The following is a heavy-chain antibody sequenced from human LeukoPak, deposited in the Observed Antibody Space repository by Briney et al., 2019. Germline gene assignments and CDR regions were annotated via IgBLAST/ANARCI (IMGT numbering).Heavy chain of an antibody. CDR1: GFTFSSYA. V-gene: IGHV3-30-3*01. CDR3: ARDRGYCSSTSCSSFDY. Sequence: GGSLRLSCAASGFTFSSYAMHWVRQAPGKGLEWVAVISYDGSNKYYADSVKGRFTISGDNSKNTLYLQMNSLRAEDTAVYYCARDRGYCSSTSCSSFDYWGQGTLVTVSS. CDR2: ISYDGSNK. J-gene: IGHJ4*02. D-gene: IGHD2-2*01.